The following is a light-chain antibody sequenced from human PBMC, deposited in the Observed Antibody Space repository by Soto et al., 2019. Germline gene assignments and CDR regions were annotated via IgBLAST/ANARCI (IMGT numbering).Light chain of an antibody. V-gene: IGKV3-11*01. CDR2: DAS. CDR3: QQRNIWPPVT. Sequence: EIVMTQSPATLSVSPGERATLSCRASQSVSRHLAWYQQKPGQAPRLLIYDASNRATGIPARFSGSGSGTDFTLTISSLEPEDSAIYYCQQRNIWPPVTFGQGTRLEIK. J-gene: IGKJ5*01. CDR1: QSVSRH.